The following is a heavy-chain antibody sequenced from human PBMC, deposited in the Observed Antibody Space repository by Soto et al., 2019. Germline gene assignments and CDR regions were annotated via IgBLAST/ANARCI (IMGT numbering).Heavy chain of an antibody. V-gene: IGHV1-2*04. J-gene: IGHJ6*04. CDR1: GYTFTGYY. CDR2: INPNSGGT. D-gene: IGHD3-22*01. Sequence: ASVKVSCKASGYTFTGYYMHWVRQAPGQGLEWMGWINPNSGGTNYAQKFQGWVTMTRDTSISTAYMELSRLRSDDTAVYYCARDQSKNYDSIPQPLNYYGMDAWGKGTTVT. CDR3: ARDQSKNYDSIPQPLNYYGMDA.